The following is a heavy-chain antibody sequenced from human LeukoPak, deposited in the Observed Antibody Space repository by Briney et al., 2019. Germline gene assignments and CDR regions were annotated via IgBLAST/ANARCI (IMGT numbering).Heavy chain of an antibody. Sequence: SETLSLTCAVSGGSISSYYWSWIRQPAGKGLEWIGRMYTSGNTNYNPSLKSRVTMSVDTSKNQFSLKLSSVTAADTVVYYCAREGLDTAMVPFFDNWGQGTLVTVSS. CDR3: AREGLDTAMVPFFDN. V-gene: IGHV4-4*07. D-gene: IGHD5-18*01. CDR2: MYTSGNT. CDR1: GGSISSYY. J-gene: IGHJ4*02.